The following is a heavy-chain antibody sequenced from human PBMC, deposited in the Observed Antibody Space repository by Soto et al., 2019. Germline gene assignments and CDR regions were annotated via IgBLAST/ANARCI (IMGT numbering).Heavy chain of an antibody. J-gene: IGHJ6*03. D-gene: IGHD3-16*01. Sequence: QVQLVESGGGVVQPGTSLRLSCTASGFKFSYYGMHWVRQGPGKGLEWVAVIWYDGGRDYYSDSVEGRFTISRDNFKNTVYLEMNILRVEDTAVYYCARGTSHFYYYMDVWGEGTTVTVSS. CDR3: ARGTSHFYYYMDV. CDR2: IWYDGGRD. V-gene: IGHV3-33*01. CDR1: GFKFSYYG.